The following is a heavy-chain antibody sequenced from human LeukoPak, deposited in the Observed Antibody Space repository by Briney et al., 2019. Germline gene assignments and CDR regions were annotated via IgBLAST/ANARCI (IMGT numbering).Heavy chain of an antibody. J-gene: IGHJ4*02. CDR3: ARDALRGYSYGLTIDY. Sequence: SVKVSCKASGGTFSSYAISWVRQAPGQGLEWMGGIIPIFGTANYAQKFQGRVTITADESTSTAYMELSSLRSEDTDVYYCARDALRGYSYGLTIDYWGQGTLVTVSS. V-gene: IGHV1-69*01. CDR1: GGTFSSYA. CDR2: IIPIFGTA. D-gene: IGHD5-18*01.